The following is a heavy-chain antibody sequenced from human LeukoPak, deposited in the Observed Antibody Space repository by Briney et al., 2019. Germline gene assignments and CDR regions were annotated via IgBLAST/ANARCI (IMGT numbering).Heavy chain of an antibody. CDR2: IYYSGST. V-gene: IGHV4-39*01. CDR1: GGSISSSSYY. CDR3: AIREGIAAADYY. Sequence: SETLSLTCTVSGGSISSSSYYWGWIRQPPGKGLEWIGSIYYSGSTYYNPSLKSRVTISVDTSKNQFSLKLSSVTAADTAVYYCAIREGIAAADYYWGLGTLVTVSS. D-gene: IGHD6-13*01. J-gene: IGHJ4*02.